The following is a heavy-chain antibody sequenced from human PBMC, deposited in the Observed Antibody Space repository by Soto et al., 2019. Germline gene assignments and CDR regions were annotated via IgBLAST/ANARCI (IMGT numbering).Heavy chain of an antibody. D-gene: IGHD4-17*01. CDR3: AKDPNGDHIGAFDM. CDR1: GLTFSNYA. V-gene: IGHV3-23*01. CDR2: ISGSSVRT. J-gene: IGHJ3*02. Sequence: EGQLLESGGGLVQPGGSLRLSCAASGLTFSNYALTWVRQAPGKGLEWVSAISGSSVRTEYADSVKGRFTISRDNSKNALYLQMISLRADDTAVYYCAKDPNGDHIGAFDMWGQGTMVTVSS.